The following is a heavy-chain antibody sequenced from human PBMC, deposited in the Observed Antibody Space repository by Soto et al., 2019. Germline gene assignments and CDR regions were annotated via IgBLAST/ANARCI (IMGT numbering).Heavy chain of an antibody. J-gene: IGHJ4*02. V-gene: IGHV3-23*01. Sequence: EVQLLESGGALVQPGGSLRLSCAASGFIFNNYGMSWVRQAPGKGLEWVSTISSSGDKTYYAESVKGRFTISRDNSKNTLYLQMDTLRSEDTAVYYCAPLAVAGPNFDYWGQGTLVTVSS. D-gene: IGHD6-19*01. CDR2: ISSSGDKT. CDR3: APLAVAGPNFDY. CDR1: GFIFNNYG.